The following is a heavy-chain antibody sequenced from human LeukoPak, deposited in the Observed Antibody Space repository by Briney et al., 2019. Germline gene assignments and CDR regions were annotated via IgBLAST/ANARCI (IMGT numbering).Heavy chain of an antibody. CDR3: ARDGAAPYYYDSSGYYFDY. CDR2: ISSSSSHI. J-gene: IGHJ4*02. Sequence: NPGGSLRLSCAASGFTFSSYYMNWVRQAPGKGLEWVSSISSSSSHIYYADSVKGRFTISRDNAKNSLYLQMNSLRAEDTAVYYCARDGAAPYYYDSSGYYFDYWGQGTLVTVSP. CDR1: GFTFSSYY. V-gene: IGHV3-21*01. D-gene: IGHD3-22*01.